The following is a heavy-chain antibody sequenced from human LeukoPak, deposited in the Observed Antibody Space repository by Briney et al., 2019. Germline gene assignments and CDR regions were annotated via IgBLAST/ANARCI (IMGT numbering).Heavy chain of an antibody. Sequence: GGSLRLSCAASGFTFVDDAMHWVGEAPGKGVEGVSCIIWISGSIGYADSIKRRFTISTYNAKNSLYLQMHSLRAEDTALYYCAKAYDILTGYCDYWAQGTLVTVSS. V-gene: IGHV3-9*01. J-gene: IGHJ4*02. CDR3: AKAYDILTGYCDY. D-gene: IGHD3-9*01. CDR1: GFTFVDDA. CDR2: IIWISGSI.